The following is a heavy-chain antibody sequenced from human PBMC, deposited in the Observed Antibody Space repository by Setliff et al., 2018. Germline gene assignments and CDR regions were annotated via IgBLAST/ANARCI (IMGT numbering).Heavy chain of an antibody. CDR3: ARDGNNWNDLDY. CDR2: IYYTGST. V-gene: IGHV4-59*01. D-gene: IGHD1-20*01. J-gene: IGHJ4*01. Sequence: SETLSLICRVTGGPISSYYWNWVRQAPGKGPEWIGYIYYTGSTKHNPPLKSRVTMSVDTSKNQFSLKLTSVTAADTAVYYCARDGNNWNDLDYWGHGTLVTVSS. CDR1: GGPISSYY.